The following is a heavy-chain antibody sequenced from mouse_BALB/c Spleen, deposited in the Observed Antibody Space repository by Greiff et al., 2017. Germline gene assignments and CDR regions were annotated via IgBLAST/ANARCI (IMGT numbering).Heavy chain of an antibody. D-gene: IGHD2-4*01. Sequence: EVQGVESGGGLVQPGGSLKLSCAASGFTFSSYGMSWVRQTPDKRLELVATINSNGGSTYYPDSVKGRFTISRDNAKNTLYLQMSSLKSEDTAMYYCARDRGDYPYYYAMDYWGQGTSVTVSS. CDR1: GFTFSSYG. CDR3: ARDRGDYPYYYAMDY. CDR2: INSNGGST. V-gene: IGHV5-6-3*01. J-gene: IGHJ4*01.